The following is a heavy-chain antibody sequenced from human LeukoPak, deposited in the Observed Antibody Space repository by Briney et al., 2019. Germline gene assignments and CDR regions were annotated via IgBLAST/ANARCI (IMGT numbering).Heavy chain of an antibody. D-gene: IGHD6-6*01. Sequence: GGSLRFSCAASGFTFSSYAMSWVRQAPGKGLEWISLINSGGGSTYYADSVKGRFAISRDTSENTLYLQMNSLRAEDTAVYYCAKGLEYSSSPINCWGQGTLVTVSS. CDR2: INSGGGST. CDR1: GFTFSSYA. J-gene: IGHJ4*02. V-gene: IGHV3-23*01. CDR3: AKGLEYSSSPINC.